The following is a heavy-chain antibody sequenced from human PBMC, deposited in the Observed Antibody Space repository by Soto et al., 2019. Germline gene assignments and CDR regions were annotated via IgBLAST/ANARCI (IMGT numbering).Heavy chain of an antibody. Sequence: PGGSLRLSCAASGFAFSSYAMSWVRQAPGKGLEWVSTISGSAAITYYADSVKGRFTISRDNSKNTLYLQMNSLRVEDTAVYYCARVGCSGGSCYAVDYWGQGTLVTVSS. V-gene: IGHV3-23*01. CDR3: ARVGCSGGSCYAVDY. D-gene: IGHD2-15*01. J-gene: IGHJ4*02. CDR1: GFAFSSYA. CDR2: ISGSAAIT.